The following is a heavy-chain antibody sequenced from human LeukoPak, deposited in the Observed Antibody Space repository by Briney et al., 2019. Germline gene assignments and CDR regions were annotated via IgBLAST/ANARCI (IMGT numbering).Heavy chain of an antibody. Sequence: GGSLRLSCAASGFTFSSYGMSWVRQAPGKGLEWVSAISGSGGSTYYADSVKGRFTISRDNSKNTLYLQMNSLRAEDTAVYYCAKGGSLTTVTHFDYWGQGTLVTVSS. J-gene: IGHJ4*02. V-gene: IGHV3-23*01. CDR2: ISGSGGST. CDR3: AKGGSLTTVTHFDY. CDR1: GFTFSSYG. D-gene: IGHD4-17*01.